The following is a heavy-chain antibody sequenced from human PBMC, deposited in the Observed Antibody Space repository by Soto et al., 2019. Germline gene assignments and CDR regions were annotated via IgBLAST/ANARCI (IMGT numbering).Heavy chain of an antibody. Sequence: QVQLVESGGGVVQPGRSLRLSCAASGFTFSSYGMHWVRQAPGKGLEWVAVIWYDGSNKYYADSVKGRFTISRDNSKNTLYLQMNSLRAEDTAVYYCASGMKRELRLDYYYGMDVWGQGTTVTVSS. D-gene: IGHD1-7*01. CDR1: GFTFSSYG. J-gene: IGHJ6*02. V-gene: IGHV3-33*01. CDR3: ASGMKRELRLDYYYGMDV. CDR2: IWYDGSNK.